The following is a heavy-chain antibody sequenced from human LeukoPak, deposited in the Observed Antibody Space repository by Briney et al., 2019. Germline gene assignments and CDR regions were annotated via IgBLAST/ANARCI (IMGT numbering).Heavy chain of an antibody. CDR3: ARGAGRSFYYYYYMDV. CDR1: GFTFSSYA. J-gene: IGHJ6*03. V-gene: IGHV3-30*04. Sequence: GGSLRLSCAASGFTFSSYAMHWVRQAPGKGLEWVAVILYDGSNKYYADSVKGRFTISRDNSKNTLYLQMNSLRAEDTAVYYCARGAGRSFYYYYYMDVWGKGTTVTVSS. CDR2: ILYDGSNK. D-gene: IGHD3-10*01.